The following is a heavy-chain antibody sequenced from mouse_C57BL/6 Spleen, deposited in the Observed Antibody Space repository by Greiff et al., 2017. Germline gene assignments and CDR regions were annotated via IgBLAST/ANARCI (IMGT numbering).Heavy chain of an antibody. Sequence: EVQLVESGGGLVQPGGSLSLSCAASGFTFTDYYMSWVRQPPGKALEWLGFIRNKANGYTTEYSASVKGRFTISRDNSQSILYLQMNALRAEDSATYYCARSSPALYYAMDYWGQGTSVTVSS. V-gene: IGHV7-3*01. D-gene: IGHD3-1*01. CDR1: GFTFTDYY. CDR3: ARSSPALYYAMDY. CDR2: IRNKANGYTT. J-gene: IGHJ4*01.